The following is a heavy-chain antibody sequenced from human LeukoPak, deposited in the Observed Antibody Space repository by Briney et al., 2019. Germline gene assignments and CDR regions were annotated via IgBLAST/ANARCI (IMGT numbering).Heavy chain of an antibody. Sequence: GRSLRLSCAASGFTLRYYGMHWVRQAPGKGLEWVAFISYDGSKKRYADSVKGRFTISRDNAKNSLYLQMNSLRVEDTAFYFCAKDNRRHYTSGPNPDSLHWGQGALVTVSS. CDR2: ISYDGSKK. J-gene: IGHJ4*02. CDR1: GFTLRYYG. CDR3: AKDNRRHYTSGPNPDSLH. D-gene: IGHD6-19*01. V-gene: IGHV3-30*18.